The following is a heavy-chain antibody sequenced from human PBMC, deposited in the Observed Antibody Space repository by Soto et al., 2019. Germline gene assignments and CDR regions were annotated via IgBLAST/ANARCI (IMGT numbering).Heavy chain of an antibody. CDR3: ARRRPGYADYIFHY. V-gene: IGHV5-10-1*01. CDR2: IDPSDSRT. D-gene: IGHD4-17*01. Sequence: PGESLKISCKGSGYSFTSFWISWVRQMPGKGLEWLGRIDPSDSRTNYNPSFQGHVTISADRSTSTAFLQWSSLEASDIAMYYCARRRPGYADYIFHYWGQGTLVTVSS. CDR1: GYSFTSFW. J-gene: IGHJ4*02.